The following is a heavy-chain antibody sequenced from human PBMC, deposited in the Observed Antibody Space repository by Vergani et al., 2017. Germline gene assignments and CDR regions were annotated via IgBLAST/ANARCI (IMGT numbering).Heavy chain of an antibody. D-gene: IGHD3-10*01. CDR2: IYYSGST. V-gene: IGHV4-59*01. CDR3: ARETEDGIYGEKKYYYYYDMDV. CDR1: GGSISSYY. Sequence: QVQLQESGPGLVKPSETLSLTCTVSGGSISSYYWSWIRQPPGKGLEWIGYIYYSGSTNYNPSLKSRVTISVDTSKNKFSLKLSSVTAADTAVYYCARETEDGIYGEKKYYYYYDMDVWGKGTTVTVSS. J-gene: IGHJ6*03.